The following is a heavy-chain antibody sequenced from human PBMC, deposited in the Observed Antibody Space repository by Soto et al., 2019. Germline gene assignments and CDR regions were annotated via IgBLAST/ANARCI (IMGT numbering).Heavy chain of an antibody. CDR3: ARDEVVPSATYYCYGMDV. CDR2: ISAYNGNT. Sequence: QVQLVQSGAEVKKPGASVKVSCKASGYTFTSYGISWVRQAPGQGLEWMGWISAYNGNTNYAQKLQGRVTMTTDTSTSTAYLELRSLRSDDTAVYYCARDEVVPSATYYCYGMDVWGQGTTVTVSS. V-gene: IGHV1-18*01. D-gene: IGHD2-2*01. J-gene: IGHJ6*02. CDR1: GYTFTSYG.